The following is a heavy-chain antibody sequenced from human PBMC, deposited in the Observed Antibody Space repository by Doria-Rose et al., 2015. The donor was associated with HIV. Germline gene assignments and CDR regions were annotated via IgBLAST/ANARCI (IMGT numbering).Heavy chain of an antibody. J-gene: IGHJ4*02. CDR2: LFSDDER. CDR1: GVSLSSPGMG. D-gene: IGHD6-13*01. Sequence: QITLKESGPVLVKPTETLTLTCTVSGVSLSSPGMGVSWIRQPPGKALEWLANLFSDDERSHKTSPKSRLTISRGTSKSQVVLTMTDTDPVDTATYYCARIKSSRWYHKYYFDFWGQGTLVIVSA. V-gene: IGHV2-26*01. CDR3: ARIKSSRWYHKYYFDF.